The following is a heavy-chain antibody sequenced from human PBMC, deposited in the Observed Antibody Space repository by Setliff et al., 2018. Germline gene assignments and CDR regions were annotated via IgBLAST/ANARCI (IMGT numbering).Heavy chain of an antibody. CDR3: ARDLSGRSDY. V-gene: IGHV3-30*03. D-gene: IGHD3-3*01. CDR2: ISYDASNK. J-gene: IGHJ4*02. Sequence: PGGSLRLSCAASGFTFSNYWMTWVRQAPGKGPEWVAVISYDASNKYYADSVKGRFTISRDNAKNTLYLQMNSLRAEDTAVYYCARDLSGRSDYWGQGILVTVSS. CDR1: GFTFSNYW.